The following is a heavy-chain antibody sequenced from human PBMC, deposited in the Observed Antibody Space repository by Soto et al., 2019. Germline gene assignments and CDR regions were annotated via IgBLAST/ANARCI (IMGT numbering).Heavy chain of an antibody. V-gene: IGHV4-34*01. CDR2: INHSGST. D-gene: IGHD2-2*01. J-gene: IGHJ6*03. Sequence: PSETLSLTCAVYGGSFSGYYWSWIRQPPGKGLEWIGEINHSGSTNYSPSLKSRVTISVDTSKNQFSLKLSSVTAADTAVYYCASGIPAAILGYYMDVWGKGTTVTVSS. CDR3: ASGIPAAILGYYMDV. CDR1: GGSFSGYY.